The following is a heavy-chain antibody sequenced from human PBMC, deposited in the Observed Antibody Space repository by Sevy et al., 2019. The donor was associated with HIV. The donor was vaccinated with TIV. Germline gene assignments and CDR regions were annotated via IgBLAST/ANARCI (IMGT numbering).Heavy chain of an antibody. CDR3: AGHITIFGYGMDV. J-gene: IGHJ6*02. CDR1: GFTFSSYW. V-gene: IGHV3-74*01. Sequence: GGSLRLSCAASGFTFSSYWMHWVRQAPGKGLVWVSRINSDGSSTSYADSVKGRFTISRDNAKNTLYLQMNSLRAEDTAVYYCAGHITIFGYGMDVWGQGTTVTVSS. D-gene: IGHD3-3*01. CDR2: INSDGSST.